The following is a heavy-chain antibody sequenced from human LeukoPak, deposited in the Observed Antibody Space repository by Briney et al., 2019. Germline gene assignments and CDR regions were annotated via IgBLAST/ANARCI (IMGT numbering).Heavy chain of an antibody. J-gene: IGHJ4*02. CDR3: ARERDSPDYYGSGPPGY. D-gene: IGHD3-10*01. V-gene: IGHV3-74*01. CDR1: GFTFSSYW. CDR2: INTDGSST. Sequence: GGSLRLSCAASGFTFSSYWMHWVRQAPGKGLVWVSRINTDGSSTSYADSVKGRFTISRDNAKNTLYLQMNSLRAEDTAVYYCARERDSPDYYGSGPPGYWGQGTLVTVSS.